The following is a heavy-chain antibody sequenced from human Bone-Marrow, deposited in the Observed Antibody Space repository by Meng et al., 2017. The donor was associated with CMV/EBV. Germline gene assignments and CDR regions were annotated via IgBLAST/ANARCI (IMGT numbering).Heavy chain of an antibody. CDR1: GGSISSSNW. J-gene: IGHJ4*02. CDR3: ARAVKGYDFWSGPSDY. CDR2: IYHSGST. Sequence: SETLSLTCAVSGGSISSSNWWSWVRQPPGKWLEWIGEIYHSGSTNYNPSLKSRVTISVDKSKNQFSLKLSSVTAADTAVYYCARAVKGYDFWSGPSDYWGQGTLVTVSS. D-gene: IGHD3-3*01. V-gene: IGHV4-4*02.